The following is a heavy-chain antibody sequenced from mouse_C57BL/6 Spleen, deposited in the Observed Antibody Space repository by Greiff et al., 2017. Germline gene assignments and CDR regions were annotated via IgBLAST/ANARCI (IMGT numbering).Heavy chain of an antibody. J-gene: IGHJ2*01. Sequence: EVQLQQSGPGLVKPSQSLSLTCSVTGYSITSGYYWNWIRQLPGNKLEWMGYISYDGSNNYNPSLKNRISITRDTSNNQFVLKLNSVTTEDTATYYCAREDSITTVVRYFDYWGQGTTLTVSS. CDR1: GYSITSGYY. CDR3: AREDSITTVVRYFDY. V-gene: IGHV3-6*01. CDR2: ISYDGSN. D-gene: IGHD1-1*01.